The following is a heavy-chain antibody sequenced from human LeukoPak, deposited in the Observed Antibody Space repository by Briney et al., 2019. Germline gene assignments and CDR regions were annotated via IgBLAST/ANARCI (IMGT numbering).Heavy chain of an antibody. J-gene: IGHJ6*03. D-gene: IGHD3-3*01. CDR1: GGSFSGYY. CDR3: ARRGCDFWSGYPYYYYYYMDV. V-gene: IGHV4-34*01. Sequence: SETLSLTCAVYGGSFSGYYWSWIRQPPGKGLEWIGEINHSGSTNYNPSLKSRVTISVDTSKNQFSLKLSSVTAADTAVYYCARRGCDFWSGYPYYYYYYMDVWGKGTTVTVSS. CDR2: INHSGST.